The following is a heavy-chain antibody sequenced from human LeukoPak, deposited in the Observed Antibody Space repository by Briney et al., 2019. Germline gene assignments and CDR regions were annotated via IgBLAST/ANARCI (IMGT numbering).Heavy chain of an antibody. D-gene: IGHD3-3*01. CDR2: FKTDGSTT. CDR1: GFTFGTFW. J-gene: IGHJ4*02. Sequence: PGGSLRLSCAGSGFTFGTFWMHWVRQAPGEGLVWVSGFKTDGSTTRYADSVKGRFTISRDNAKNTLYMQMNSLRAEDTAVYYCVRGWSGYYAIDYWGQGTLVTVSS. V-gene: IGHV3-74*01. CDR3: VRGWSGYYAIDY.